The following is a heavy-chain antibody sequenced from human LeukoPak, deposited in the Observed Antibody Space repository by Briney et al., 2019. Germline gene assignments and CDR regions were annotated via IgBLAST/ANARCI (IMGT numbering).Heavy chain of an antibody. J-gene: IGHJ4*02. Sequence: PGGSLRLSCAASGFTFSSYAMHRVRQAPGKGLEYVSAISSNGGSTYYANSVKGRFTISRDNSKNTLYLQMGSLRAEDMAVYYCARGNTYYYDSSGYYFPYRGQGTLVTVSS. CDR3: ARGNTYYYDSSGYYFPY. CDR2: ISSNGGST. D-gene: IGHD3-22*01. V-gene: IGHV3-64*01. CDR1: GFTFSSYA.